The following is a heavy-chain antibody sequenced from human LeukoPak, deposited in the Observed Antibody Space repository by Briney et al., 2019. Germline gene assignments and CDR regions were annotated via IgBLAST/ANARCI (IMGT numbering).Heavy chain of an antibody. Sequence: GESLKISCKGSGYSFTSYWIGWVRQMPGKGLEWMGIIYPGDSDTRYSPSFQGQVTISADKSISTAYLQWSSLKASDTAMYYCARHAMARLGESSPDYWGQGTLVTVSS. CDR3: ARHAMARLGESSPDY. J-gene: IGHJ4*02. CDR2: IYPGDSDT. CDR1: GYSFTSYW. D-gene: IGHD3-10*01. V-gene: IGHV5-51*01.